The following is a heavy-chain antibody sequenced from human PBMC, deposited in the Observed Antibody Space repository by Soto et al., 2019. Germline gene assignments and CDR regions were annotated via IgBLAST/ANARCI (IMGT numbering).Heavy chain of an antibody. CDR3: ARDGDVDYESISSALDS. V-gene: IGHV1-69*01. J-gene: IGHJ4*02. Sequence: QVPLVQFGAEVKKPGSSVKVSCKASGGTFSSYAISWVRQAPGQGLEWMGGINPVFGTPNYTQRFQGRVTITADEFTHTVYMELSRLTSEDTAMYYCARDGDVDYESISSALDSWGQGTLVTVSS. CDR2: INPVFGTP. D-gene: IGHD3-22*01. CDR1: GGTFSSYA.